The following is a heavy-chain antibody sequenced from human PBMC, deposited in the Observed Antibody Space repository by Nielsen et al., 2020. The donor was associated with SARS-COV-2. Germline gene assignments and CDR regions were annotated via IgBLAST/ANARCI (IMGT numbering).Heavy chain of an antibody. D-gene: IGHD6-19*01. CDR2: IASSGSDI. J-gene: IGHJ4*02. CDR3: AREAGTVGFDY. CDR1: GFTVSSNY. Sequence: GGSLRLSCAASGFTVSSNYMSWVRQAPGKGLEWVSSIASSGSDIHYADSVKGRFTISRDNAKDSLYLQMSSLRAEDTAVYYCAREAGTVGFDYWGQGTLVTVSS. V-gene: IGHV3-21*06.